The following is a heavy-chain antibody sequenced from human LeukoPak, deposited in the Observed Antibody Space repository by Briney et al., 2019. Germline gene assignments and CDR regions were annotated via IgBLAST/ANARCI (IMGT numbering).Heavy chain of an antibody. CDR3: ARVSGYDWESFYDY. CDR2: IFHSGSV. D-gene: IGHD5-12*01. V-gene: IGHV4-38-2*02. CDR1: GYSIISDYF. J-gene: IGHJ4*02. Sequence: SETLSLTCIVSGYSIISDYFWGWVRQPPGKGPEWIGSIFHSGSVYYNPSLKSRVTISVDTSKNQFSLKLSSVTAADTAVYYCARVSGYDWESFYDYWGQGTLVTVSS.